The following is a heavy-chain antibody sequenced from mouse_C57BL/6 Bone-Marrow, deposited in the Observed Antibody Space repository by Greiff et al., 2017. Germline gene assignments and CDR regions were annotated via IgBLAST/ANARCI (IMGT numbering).Heavy chain of an antibody. Sequence: QVQLKQPGAELVKPGASVKLSCKASGYNFTSYWMHWVKQRPGQGLEWIGMIHPNSGSTNYNEKFKSKATLTVDKSSSTAYMQLSSLTSEDSAVYYCARGLLLRFYAMDYWGQGTSVTVSS. CDR2: IHPNSGST. CDR3: ARGLLLRFYAMDY. D-gene: IGHD1-1*01. CDR1: GYNFTSYW. J-gene: IGHJ4*01. V-gene: IGHV1-64*01.